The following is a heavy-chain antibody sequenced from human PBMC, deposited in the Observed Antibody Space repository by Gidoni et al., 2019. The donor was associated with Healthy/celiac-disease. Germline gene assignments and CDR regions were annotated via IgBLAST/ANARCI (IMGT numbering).Heavy chain of an antibody. CDR3: ARDCSKYYYDSSGECYFDY. Sequence: QVQLEQSGAEVKKPGASVKVSCKASGSTFTGYYMHWVRQDPGQGLARMGWINPNSGGKNYAKKFQGWVTMTRDTSISTAYMELSRLRSDDTAVYYCARDCSKYYYDSSGECYFDYWGQGTLVTVSA. CDR2: INPNSGGK. V-gene: IGHV1-2*04. D-gene: IGHD3-22*01. J-gene: IGHJ4*02. CDR1: GSTFTGYY.